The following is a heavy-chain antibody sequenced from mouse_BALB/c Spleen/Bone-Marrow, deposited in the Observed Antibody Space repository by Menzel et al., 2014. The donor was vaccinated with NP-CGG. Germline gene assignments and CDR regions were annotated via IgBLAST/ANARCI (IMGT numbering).Heavy chain of an antibody. D-gene: IGHD2-3*01. J-gene: IGHJ4*01. CDR1: GFSLTSYG. CDR3: DIDGYYAMDY. V-gene: IGHV2-5*01. CDR2: IWRGGST. Sequence: QVQLKESGPGLVQPSQSLSITCTVSGFSLTSYGVHWVRQSPGKGLEWLGLIWRGGSTDYNTAIMYRLSITTDTSKSQVFFKMNRLQADATAIYYCDIDGYYAMDYWGQGTSVTVSS.